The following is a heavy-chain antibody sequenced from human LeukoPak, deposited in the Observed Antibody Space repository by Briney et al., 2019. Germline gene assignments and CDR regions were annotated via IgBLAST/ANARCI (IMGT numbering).Heavy chain of an antibody. J-gene: IGHJ4*02. CDR3: ATGVNFDY. CDR2: INPNSGAT. V-gene: IGHV1-2*02. Sequence: VASVKVSCKASGYTFTGYYMHWVRQAPGQGLEWMGWINPNSGATNYAQKFQGRVTMTRDTSITTAYMELSSLRSDDTAIFYCATGVNFDYWGQGTLVSVSS. CDR1: GYTFTGYY.